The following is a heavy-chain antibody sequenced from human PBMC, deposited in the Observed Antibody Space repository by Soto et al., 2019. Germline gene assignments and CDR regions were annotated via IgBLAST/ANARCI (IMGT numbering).Heavy chain of an antibody. J-gene: IGHJ6*04. CDR2: ITGSCTST. V-gene: IGHV3-23*01. Sequence: GGSLRLSCAASGFTFSGYAMTWVRQAPGKGLEWVASITGSCTSTYYADSVKGRFIISRDNSKNTVSLQMNRLRADNTAVYYCGKSREFYYFSTDVWGKRSPGTVSS. CDR3: GKSREFYYFSTDV. CDR1: GFTFSGYA. D-gene: IGHD3-10*01.